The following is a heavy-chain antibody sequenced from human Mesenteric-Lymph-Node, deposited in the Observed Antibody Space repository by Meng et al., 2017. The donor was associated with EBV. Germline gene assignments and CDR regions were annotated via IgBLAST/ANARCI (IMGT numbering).Heavy chain of an antibody. CDR2: INHSGST. CDR1: GGSFSGYY. J-gene: IGHJ1*01. CDR3: ARWAFIYSYGFDH. D-gene: IGHD5-18*01. V-gene: IGHV4-34*01. Sequence: QVQLQQWGAGLLKPSETLSLTCAVYGGSFSGYYWSWIRQPPGKGLEWIGEINHSGSTNYNPSLKSRVTISVDKSKNQISLKLISVTAADTAVYYCARWAFIYSYGFDHWGQGTLVTVSS.